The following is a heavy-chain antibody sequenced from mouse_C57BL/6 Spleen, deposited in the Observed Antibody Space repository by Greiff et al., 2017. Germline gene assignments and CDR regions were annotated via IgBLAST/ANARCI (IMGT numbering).Heavy chain of an antibody. Sequence: QVQLQQPGAELVKPGASVKLSCKASGYTFTSYWMQWVKQRPGQGLEWIGEIDPSDSYTNYNQKFKGKATLTVDTSSSTAYMQLSSLTSEDSAVYYCARTYYGGSYIDYWGQGTTLTVSS. J-gene: IGHJ2*01. V-gene: IGHV1-50*01. CDR1: GYTFTSYW. CDR3: ARTYYGGSYIDY. CDR2: IDPSDSYT. D-gene: IGHD1-1*01.